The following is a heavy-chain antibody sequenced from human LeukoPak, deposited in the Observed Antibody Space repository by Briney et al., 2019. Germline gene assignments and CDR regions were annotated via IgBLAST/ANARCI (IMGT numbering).Heavy chain of an antibody. CDR2: IYNSGTT. CDR1: GGSIRSGSHY. J-gene: IGHJ4*02. Sequence: SDTLSLTCTVSGGSIRSGSHYWSWTRQHPGKGLEWIGYIYNSGTTHYNPSLKSRITMSVDTSKNQFSLKLSSVTAADTAVYYCARGARAGYNLEPFDYWGQGTLVTVSS. CDR3: ARGARAGYNLEPFDY. D-gene: IGHD5-24*01. V-gene: IGHV4-30-4*02.